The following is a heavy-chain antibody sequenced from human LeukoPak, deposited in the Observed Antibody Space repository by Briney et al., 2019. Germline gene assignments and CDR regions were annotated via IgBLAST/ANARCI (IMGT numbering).Heavy chain of an antibody. CDR2: INPNSGGT. D-gene: IGHD4-23*01. CDR1: GYAFTDYY. V-gene: IGHV1-2*02. CDR3: ARGDYGGNLAFDY. Sequence: ASVTVSCKPSGYAFTDYYMHWVRQAPGQGLEWMGWINPNSGGTNYAQKFQGRVTMTRDTSISTAYMELSRLRSDDTAVYYCARGDYGGNLAFDYWGQGTLVTVSS. J-gene: IGHJ4*02.